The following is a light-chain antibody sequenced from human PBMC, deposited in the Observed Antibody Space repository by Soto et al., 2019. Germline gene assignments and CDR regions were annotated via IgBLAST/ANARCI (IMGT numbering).Light chain of an antibody. J-gene: IGLJ1*01. V-gene: IGLV1-47*01. CDR1: SFNIGSNY. CDR2: RND. Sequence: QSVLTQAPSASGTPGQRVTISCSGSSFNIGSNYVYWYQQLPGTAPKLVIFRNDQRPSGIPARISGSKSGTSASLAISGLRSEDEADYYCSAWDDSLSGYVFGTGTKVTVL. CDR3: SAWDDSLSGYV.